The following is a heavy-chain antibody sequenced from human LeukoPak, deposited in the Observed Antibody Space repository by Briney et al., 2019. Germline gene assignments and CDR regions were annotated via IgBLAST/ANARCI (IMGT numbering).Heavy chain of an antibody. CDR1: GGSISSYY. CDR2: IYYSGST. J-gene: IGHJ4*02. D-gene: IGHD6-19*01. Sequence: PSETLSLTCTVSGGSISSYYWSWIRQPPGKGLEWIGYIYYSGSTNYNPSLKSRLIISLDTSKNQFSLKLSSVTAADTAVYYCARGAVTGRYFFDYWGQGTLVTVSS. V-gene: IGHV4-59*01. CDR3: ARGAVTGRYFFDY.